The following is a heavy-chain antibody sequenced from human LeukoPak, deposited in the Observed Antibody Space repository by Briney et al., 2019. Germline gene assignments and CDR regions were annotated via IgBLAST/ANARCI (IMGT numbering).Heavy chain of an antibody. V-gene: IGHV4-59*01. CDR1: GGSISSYY. D-gene: IGHD5-18*01. CDR3: ARGGYSYGYGVRRDFDY. J-gene: IGHJ4*02. CDR2: IYYSGST. Sequence: PSETLSLTCTVSGGSISSYYWNWIRQPPGKGLEWIGYIYYSGSTNYNPSLKSRVTMSVDTSKNQFSLKLSSVTAADTAVYYCARGGYSYGYGVRRDFDYWGQGTLVTVSS.